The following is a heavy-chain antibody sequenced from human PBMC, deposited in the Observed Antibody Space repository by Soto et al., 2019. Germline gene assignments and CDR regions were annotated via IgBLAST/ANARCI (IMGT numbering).Heavy chain of an antibody. V-gene: IGHV1-2*02. Sequence: ASVKISCKTSPYTFTVYYIHWVRRAPRQGLEWMGWINPDSGGTQYAQKFQGRVTMTRDTSISTAYMALSRLRSDDTAVYYCATVPYGDYAYFEYWGMGTLVTVSS. J-gene: IGHJ4*02. D-gene: IGHD4-17*01. CDR1: PYTFTVYY. CDR3: ATVPYGDYAYFEY. CDR2: INPDSGGT.